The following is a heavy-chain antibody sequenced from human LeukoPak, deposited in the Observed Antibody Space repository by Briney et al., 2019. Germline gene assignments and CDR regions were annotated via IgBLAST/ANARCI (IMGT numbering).Heavy chain of an antibody. J-gene: IGHJ6*02. V-gene: IGHV3-23*01. Sequence: HAGGSLRLSCAASGFTFSSYAMSWVRQAPGKGLEWVSAISGSGGSTYYADSVKGRFTISRDNSKNTLYLQMNSLRAEDTAVYYCAKGLAVAGFHYYGMDVWGQGTTVTVSS. CDR2: ISGSGGST. CDR1: GFTFSSYA. D-gene: IGHD6-19*01. CDR3: AKGLAVAGFHYYGMDV.